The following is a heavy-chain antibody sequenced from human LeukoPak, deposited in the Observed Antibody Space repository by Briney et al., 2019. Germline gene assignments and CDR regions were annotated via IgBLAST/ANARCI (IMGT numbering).Heavy chain of an antibody. CDR3: ARHTAPWPYHYGMDV. CDR2: IYPGDSDT. J-gene: IGHJ6*02. Sequence: GESLQISCKGSGYRFTSYWIGWVRQLPGKGLEWMGIIYPGDSDTRYSPSFQGQVTISADKSISTAYLQWSSLKASDTAMYYCARHTAPWPYHYGMDVGGQGTTVTVSS. CDR1: GYRFTSYW. V-gene: IGHV5-51*01.